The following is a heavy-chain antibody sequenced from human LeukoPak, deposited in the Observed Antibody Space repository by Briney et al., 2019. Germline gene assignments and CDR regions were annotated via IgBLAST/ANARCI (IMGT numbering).Heavy chain of an antibody. V-gene: IGHV3-23*01. Sequence: GGSLRLSCAASGFTVSDHYMDWVRQAPGKGLEWVSALSSSGGSTYYADSVKGRFTISRDNSKNTLYLQMNSLRAEDTAVYYCAKDGQRIYYYYMDVWGKGTTVTISS. CDR3: AKDGQRIYYYYMDV. CDR1: GFTVSDHY. D-gene: IGHD2/OR15-2a*01. CDR2: LSSSGGST. J-gene: IGHJ6*03.